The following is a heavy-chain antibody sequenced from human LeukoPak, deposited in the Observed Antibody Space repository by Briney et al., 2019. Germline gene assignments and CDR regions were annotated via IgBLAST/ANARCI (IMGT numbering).Heavy chain of an antibody. CDR2: INPNSGGT. J-gene: IGHJ4*02. V-gene: IGHV1-2*02. CDR3: ARGGRRGYIDFDY. Sequence: ASVKVSCKASGYTFTGYYMHWVRQAPGQGLEWMGWINPNSGGTNYAQKFQGRVTMTRDTSVSIAYMELNRVRSDDTAVYYCARGGRRGYIDFDYWGQGTLVTVSS. D-gene: IGHD5-12*01. CDR1: GYTFTGYY.